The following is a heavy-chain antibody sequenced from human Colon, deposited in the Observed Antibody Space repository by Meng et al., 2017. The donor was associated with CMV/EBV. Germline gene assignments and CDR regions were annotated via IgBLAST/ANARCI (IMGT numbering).Heavy chain of an antibody. CDR3: AKDISPVGGTTGYHGMDV. V-gene: IGHV3-9*01. D-gene: IGHD1-7*01. Sequence: SLKISCAASGFTFGDYAMHWVRQAPGKGLEWVSSITWNSGRTGYVDSVEGRFTISRDNAKNSLYLQMNGLRAEDTALYYCAKDISPVGGTTGYHGMDVWGQGTTVTVSS. CDR1: GFTFGDYA. J-gene: IGHJ6*02. CDR2: ITWNSGRT.